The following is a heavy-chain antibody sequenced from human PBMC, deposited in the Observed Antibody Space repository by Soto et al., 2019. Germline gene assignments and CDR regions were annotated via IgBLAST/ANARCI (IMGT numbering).Heavy chain of an antibody. J-gene: IGHJ4*02. Sequence: GGSLRLSCAASGFTISSNYMSWVRQAPGKGLEWVSAISGSGGSTYYADSVKGRFTISRDNSKNTLYLQMNSLRAEDTAVYYCAKAPLQAGYSGYGCFDYWGQGTLVTVSS. CDR1: GFTISSNY. CDR2: ISGSGGST. V-gene: IGHV3-23*01. CDR3: AKAPLQAGYSGYGCFDY. D-gene: IGHD5-12*01.